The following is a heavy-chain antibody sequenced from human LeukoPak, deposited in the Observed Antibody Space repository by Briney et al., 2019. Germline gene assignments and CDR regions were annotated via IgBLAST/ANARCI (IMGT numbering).Heavy chain of an antibody. CDR2: INPSGGSK. D-gene: IGHD1-26*01. CDR1: GYTFTSYY. Sequence: ASVKVSCKASGYTFTSYYMHWVRQAPGQGLEWMGIINPSGGSKSYVQKFQGRVTMTRDTSTSTVYMELSSLRSEDTAVYYCATGPVEQFGYWGQGTLVTVSS. J-gene: IGHJ4*02. V-gene: IGHV1-46*01. CDR3: ATGPVEQFGY.